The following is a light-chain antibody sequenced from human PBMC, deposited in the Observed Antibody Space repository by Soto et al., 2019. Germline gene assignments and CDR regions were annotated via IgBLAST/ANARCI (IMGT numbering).Light chain of an antibody. CDR3: QQSFSSPVT. CDR1: QTISSF. CDR2: AAA. J-gene: IGKJ4*01. V-gene: IGKV1-39*01. Sequence: DIQMTQPPSSLSASVGDNVTITCRASQTISSFLNWHQQKVGKAPKVLMYAAASPQSGVPSRFSGSGSGTHFTLTISSLQPEDSATYYCQQSFSSPVTFGGGTKVDIK.